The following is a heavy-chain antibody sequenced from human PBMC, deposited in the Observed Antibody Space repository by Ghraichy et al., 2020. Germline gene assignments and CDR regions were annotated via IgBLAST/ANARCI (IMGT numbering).Heavy chain of an antibody. CDR2: IYYSGST. D-gene: IGHD1-26*01. CDR3: ARGVGAPTFDY. Sequence: SETLSLTCTVSGGSISSYYWSWIRQPPGKGLEWIGYIYYSGSTNYNPSLKSRVTISVDTSKNQFSLKLSSVTAADTAVYYCARGVGAPTFDYWGQGTLVTVSS. V-gene: IGHV4-59*01. CDR1: GGSISSYY. J-gene: IGHJ4*02.